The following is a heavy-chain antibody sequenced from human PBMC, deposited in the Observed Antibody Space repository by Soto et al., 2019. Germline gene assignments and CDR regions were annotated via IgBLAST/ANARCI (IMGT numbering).Heavy chain of an antibody. V-gene: IGHV1-3*01. CDR2: INAGNGNT. CDR3: ARDVNWMDYDY. CDR1: GYTFTSYA. D-gene: IGHD1-20*01. J-gene: IGHJ4*02. Sequence: ASVKVSCKASGYTFTSYAMHWVRQAPGQRLEWMGWINAGNGNTKYSQKFQGRVTITRDTSASTAYMELSSLRSEDTAVYYRARDVNWMDYDYWGQGTLVTVSS.